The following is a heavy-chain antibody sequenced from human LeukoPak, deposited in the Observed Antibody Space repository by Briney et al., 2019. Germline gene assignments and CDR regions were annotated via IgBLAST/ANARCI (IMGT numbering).Heavy chain of an antibody. J-gene: IGHJ5*02. CDR3: ARVGRGYCSSTSCYIGWFDP. V-gene: IGHV1-8*01. CDR2: MNPNSGNT. Sequence: GASVKVSCKASGYTFTSYDINWVRQATGQGLEWMGWMNPNSGNTGYAQKFQGRVTMTRNTSISTAYMELSSLRSEDTAVYYCARVGRGYCSSTSCYIGWFDPWGREPWSPSPQ. CDR1: GYTFTSYD. D-gene: IGHD2-2*02.